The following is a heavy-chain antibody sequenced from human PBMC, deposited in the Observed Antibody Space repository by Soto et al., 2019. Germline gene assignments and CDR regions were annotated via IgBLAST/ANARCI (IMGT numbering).Heavy chain of an antibody. Sequence: EVQLVESGGGLVQPGGSLRLSCAASGFTFSSYWMHWVRQAPGKGLVWVSRINSDGSSTVYVDSVNGRFTNSRDNAKNTLYLQMNSLRAEDTAVYYCARSITGYSYADSWGQGTLVTVSS. CDR1: GFTFSSYW. CDR2: INSDGSST. J-gene: IGHJ4*02. D-gene: IGHD5-18*01. V-gene: IGHV3-74*01. CDR3: ARSITGYSYADS.